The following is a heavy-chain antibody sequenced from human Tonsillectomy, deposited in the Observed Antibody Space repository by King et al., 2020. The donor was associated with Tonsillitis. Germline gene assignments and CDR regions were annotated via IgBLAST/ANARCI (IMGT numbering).Heavy chain of an antibody. CDR3: ARAPAGGSGSYRVYGMDV. CDR2: INPSGGST. CDR1: GYTFTSYY. D-gene: IGHD3-10*01. V-gene: IGHV1-46*01. J-gene: IGHJ6*02. Sequence: QLVQSGAEVKKPGASVKVSCKASGYTFTSYYMHWVRQAPGQGLEWMGIINPSGGSTSYAQKFQGRVTMTRDTSTSTVYMELSSLRSEDTAVYYCARAPAGGSGSYRVYGMDVWGQGTTVTVSS.